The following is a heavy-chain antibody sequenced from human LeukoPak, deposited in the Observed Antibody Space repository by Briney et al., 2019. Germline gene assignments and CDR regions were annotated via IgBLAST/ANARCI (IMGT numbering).Heavy chain of an antibody. J-gene: IGHJ3*02. V-gene: IGHV4-61*02. CDR1: GGSISSGSYY. CDR2: IYTSGST. D-gene: IGHD3-9*01. CDR3: ARGASGLRYFDWLPDGAFDI. Sequence: SQTLSLTCTVSGGSISSGSYYWSWIRQPAGKGLEWIGRIYTSGSTNCNPSLKSRVTISVDTSKNQFSLKLSSVTAADTAVYYCARGASGLRYFDWLPDGAFDIWGQGTMVTVSS.